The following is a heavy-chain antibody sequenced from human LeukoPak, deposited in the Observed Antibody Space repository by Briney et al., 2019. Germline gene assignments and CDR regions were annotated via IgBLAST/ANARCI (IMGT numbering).Heavy chain of an antibody. CDR3: ARAPRFRLVGVPKGPFDP. V-gene: IGHV3-11*01. CDR2: ISSSGSTI. D-gene: IGHD1-26*01. Sequence: GGSLRLSCAASGFTFSDYDMSWIRQAPGKGLEWVSYISSSGSTIYYADSVKGRFTISRDNAKNSLYLQMNSLRAEDTAIYYCARAPRFRLVGVPKGPFDPWGQGTLVTVSS. CDR1: GFTFSDYD. J-gene: IGHJ5*02.